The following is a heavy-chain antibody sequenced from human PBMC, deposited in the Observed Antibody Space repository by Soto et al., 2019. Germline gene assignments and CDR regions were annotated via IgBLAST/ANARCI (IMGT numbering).Heavy chain of an antibody. CDR3: ARAYHDYIWGSYGNWFDP. Sequence: QVQLVQSGAEVKKPGASVKVSCKASGYTFTGYYMHWVRQAPGQGLEWMGWINPNSGGTNYAQKFQGWVTMTSDTSISTAYMELGRLRSDDTAVYYCARAYHDYIWGSYGNWFDPWGQGTLVTVSS. D-gene: IGHD3-16*01. CDR2: INPNSGGT. V-gene: IGHV1-2*04. J-gene: IGHJ5*02. CDR1: GYTFTGYY.